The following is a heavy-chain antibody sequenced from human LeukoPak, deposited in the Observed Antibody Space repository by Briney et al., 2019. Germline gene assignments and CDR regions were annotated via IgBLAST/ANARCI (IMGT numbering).Heavy chain of an antibody. CDR1: GFTFSTYG. CDR3: ARDLNWETY. J-gene: IGHJ4*02. V-gene: IGHV3-7*01. CDR2: IKTDGSQI. Sequence: VGSLRLSCVASGFTFSTYGMAWVRQAPGKGLEWVANIKTDGSQIYYVDSVKGRFTISRDNAQNSLYLQMNSLRAEDTAVYYCARDLNWETYWGQGTLVSVSS. D-gene: IGHD7-27*01.